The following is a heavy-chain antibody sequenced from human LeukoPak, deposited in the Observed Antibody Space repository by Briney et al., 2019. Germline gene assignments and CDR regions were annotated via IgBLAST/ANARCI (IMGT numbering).Heavy chain of an antibody. V-gene: IGHV3-23*03. CDR2: IYNGGSI. J-gene: IGHJ4*02. CDR1: GFIFSNYA. CDR3: ARTGGGNSGPFDY. D-gene: IGHD4-23*01. Sequence: PGGSLRLSCAASGFIFSNYAMIWVCQAPGKGLEWVSVIYNGGSIYYGDSVKGRFTISADNSRNMVYLQMNGLRAEDTAVYYCARTGGGNSGPFDYWGQGTLVTVS.